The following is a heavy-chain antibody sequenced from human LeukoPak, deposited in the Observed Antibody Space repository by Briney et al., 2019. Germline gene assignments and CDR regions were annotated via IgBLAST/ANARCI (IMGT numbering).Heavy chain of an antibody. J-gene: IGHJ4*02. CDR1: APSLTSQG. CDR3: ARKPLSGGYGGTIDY. D-gene: IGHD5-12*01. V-gene: IGHV3-30*03. Sequence: RGRCRRLSCVPAAPSLTSQGMHWVRQAASKGLEWVAVISFDGTNKYYADSVKGRFTISRDNAKNTLYLRMNSLRAEDTAIYYCARKPLSGGYGGTIDYWGQGTLVTVSS. CDR2: ISFDGTNK.